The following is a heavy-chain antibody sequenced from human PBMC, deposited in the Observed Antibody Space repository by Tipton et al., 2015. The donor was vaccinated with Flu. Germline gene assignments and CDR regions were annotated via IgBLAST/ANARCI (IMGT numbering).Heavy chain of an antibody. J-gene: IGHJ4*02. CDR1: DYSISSGYY. V-gene: IGHV4-38-2*02. D-gene: IGHD6-19*01. CDR3: AGSGWYAGDY. Sequence: TLSLTCTVSDYSISSGYYWGWIRQPPGKGLEWIGCISHSGRTYYNPSLKSRVTISVDTAKNQFSQRLSSVTAADTAVYYCAGSGWYAGDYWGQGTLVTVSS. CDR2: ISHSGRT.